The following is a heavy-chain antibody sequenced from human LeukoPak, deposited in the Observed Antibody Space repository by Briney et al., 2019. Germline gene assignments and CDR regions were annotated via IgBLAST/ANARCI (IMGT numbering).Heavy chain of an antibody. CDR1: GGSISSSNW. CDR2: IHHSGTT. V-gene: IGHV4-4*02. J-gene: IGHJ4*02. Sequence: PSGTLSLTCTVSGGSISSSNWWGWVRQPPGKGLECIGEIHHSGTTNYNPSLKSRVTISVDKSKNEFSLKLNSVTAADTAVYYCARAFLVGYSPEEYFFDYWGQGTLVTVSS. CDR3: ARAFLVGYSPEEYFFDY. D-gene: IGHD2-15*01.